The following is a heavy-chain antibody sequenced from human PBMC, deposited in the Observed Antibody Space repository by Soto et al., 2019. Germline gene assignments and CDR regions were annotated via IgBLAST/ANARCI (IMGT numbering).Heavy chain of an antibody. D-gene: IGHD4-17*01. V-gene: IGHV4-59*01. CDR2: IYYSGTT. CDR3: ARGGTVLNGFDY. J-gene: IGHJ4*02. Sequence: SATLSLTCPVSGSSMSSYYWSWFRQPPGMGLEWIGYIYYSGTTSYNPSLKSRVTISVDTSKSQFSLQLSSVTPADTAVYYCARGGTVLNGFDYWGQGTLVTVS. CDR1: GSSMSSYY.